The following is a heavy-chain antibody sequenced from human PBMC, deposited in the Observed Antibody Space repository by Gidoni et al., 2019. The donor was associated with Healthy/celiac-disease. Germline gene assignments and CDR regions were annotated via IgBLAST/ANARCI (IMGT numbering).Heavy chain of an antibody. J-gene: IGHJ5*02. CDR3: ARESGSYYAWFDP. D-gene: IGHD1-26*01. CDR1: GFTFSSYA. CDR2: ISSNGGST. Sequence: EVQLVASGGGLVQPGGSLRLSCAASGFTFSSYAMHLVRQAPGKGLEYVSAISSNGGSTYYANSVKGRFTISRDNSKNTLYLQMGSLRAEDMAVYYCARESGSYYAWFDPWGQGTLVTVSS. V-gene: IGHV3-64*01.